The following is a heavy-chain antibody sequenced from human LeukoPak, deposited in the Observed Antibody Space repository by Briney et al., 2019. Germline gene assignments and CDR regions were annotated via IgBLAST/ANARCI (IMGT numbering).Heavy chain of an antibody. V-gene: IGHV3-33*01. Sequence: PGGSLRLSCAASGFTFSSYGMHWVRQAPGKGLEWVAFIWYDGSNKYYADSVKGRFTISRDNAKSSLYLQMNSLIVEDTAVYYCAREGIPGPKDVWGKGTTVTVSS. CDR1: GFTFSSYG. CDR2: IWYDGSNK. CDR3: AREGIPGPKDV. D-gene: IGHD6-13*01. J-gene: IGHJ6*04.